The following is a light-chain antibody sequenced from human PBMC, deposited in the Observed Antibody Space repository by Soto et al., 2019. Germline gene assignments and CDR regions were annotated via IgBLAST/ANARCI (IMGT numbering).Light chain of an antibody. Sequence: DIVMTQSPDSLAVSLGEXATINCKSSQSVLYSSNNRNYLAWYRQKPGQPPKLLVYWASTRESGVPDRFSGSGSGTDFTLTISSLQAEDVAVYYCQQYYTTPFTFGPGTKVDIK. CDR1: QSVLYSSNNRNY. J-gene: IGKJ3*01. V-gene: IGKV4-1*01. CDR2: WAS. CDR3: QQYYTTPFT.